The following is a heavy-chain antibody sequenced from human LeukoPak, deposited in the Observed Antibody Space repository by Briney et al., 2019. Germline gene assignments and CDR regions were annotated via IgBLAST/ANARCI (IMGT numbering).Heavy chain of an antibody. CDR2: INTNSGGT. J-gene: IGHJ5*02. V-gene: IGHV1-2*02. CDR3: ARDGGKWEQTT. D-gene: IGHD1-26*01. Sequence: ASVKVSCKASGGTFISYAISWVRQAPGQGLEWMGWINTNSGGTNYAQKFQGRVTMTRDTSISTAYMELSRLRSDDTAVYYCARDGGKWEQTTWGQGTLVTVSS. CDR1: GGTFISYA.